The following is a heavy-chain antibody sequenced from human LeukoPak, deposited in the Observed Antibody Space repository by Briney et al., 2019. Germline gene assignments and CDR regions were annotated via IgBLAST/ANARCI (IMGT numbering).Heavy chain of an antibody. Sequence: SQTLSLTCTVSAGSISSSSYYWGWIRHPPGKGLEWIGRIDYSGSTYYNPSLKSRVTISVDTSKNQFSLKLSSVTAADTAVYYGARLLGSGSYYASYFDCWGQGTLVTVSS. CDR3: ARLLGSGSYYASYFDC. CDR2: IDYSGST. D-gene: IGHD3-10*01. V-gene: IGHV4-39*01. CDR1: AGSISSSSYY. J-gene: IGHJ4*02.